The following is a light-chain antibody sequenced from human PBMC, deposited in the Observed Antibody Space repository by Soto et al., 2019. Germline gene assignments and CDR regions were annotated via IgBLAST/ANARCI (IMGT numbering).Light chain of an antibody. CDR1: QGISNY. Sequence: DIQMTQSPSSLSASVGDRVTITCRASQGISNYLAWYQQIPGKVPKLLISAASTLQSGLPSGFSGSGSGTDFTLTISTLPPDYVASYYCQNYTHVPAFGGGPKVEIK. V-gene: IGKV1-27*01. CDR2: AAS. CDR3: QNYTHVPA. J-gene: IGKJ4*01.